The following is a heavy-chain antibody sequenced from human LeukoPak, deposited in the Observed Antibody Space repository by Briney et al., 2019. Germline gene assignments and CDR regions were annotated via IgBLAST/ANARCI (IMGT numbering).Heavy chain of an antibody. CDR2: IGGSSSSR. CDR1: GFTFNTYS. CDR3: AREANGAFDI. V-gene: IGHV3-21*01. D-gene: IGHD2-8*01. Sequence: GGSLRLSCVASGFTFNTYSMNWVRQAPGKGLEWVSSIGGSSSSRYHADSVKGRFTTSRDNAKNSLYLQMNSLRDEDTAVYYCAREANGAFDIWGQGTMVTVSS. J-gene: IGHJ3*02.